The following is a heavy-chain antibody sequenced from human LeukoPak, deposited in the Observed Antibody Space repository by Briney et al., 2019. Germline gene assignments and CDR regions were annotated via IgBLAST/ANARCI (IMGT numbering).Heavy chain of an antibody. CDR1: GYTFTGYY. Sequence: ASVKVSCKASGYTFTGYYMHWVRQAPGQGLEWMGWINPNSGGTNYAQKFQGRVTMTRDTSISTAYMELSRLRSDDTAVYYCATLVAAAGSYFDPWGQGTLVTVSS. J-gene: IGHJ5*02. D-gene: IGHD6-13*01. V-gene: IGHV1-2*02. CDR3: ATLVAAAGSYFDP. CDR2: INPNSGGT.